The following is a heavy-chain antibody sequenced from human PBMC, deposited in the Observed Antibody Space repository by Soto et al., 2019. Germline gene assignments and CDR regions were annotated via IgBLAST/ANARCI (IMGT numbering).Heavy chain of an antibody. CDR2: IYHSGST. V-gene: IGHV4-30-2*01. CDR1: GGSISSGGYS. D-gene: IGHD2-2*01. J-gene: IGHJ4*02. Sequence: PSETLSLTCAVSGGSISSGGYSWSWIRQPPGKGLEWIGYIYHSGSTYYNPPLKSRVTISVDRSKNQFSLKLSSVTAADTAVYYCAREAKGFGPAAFDYWGQGTLVTVSS. CDR3: AREAKGFGPAAFDY.